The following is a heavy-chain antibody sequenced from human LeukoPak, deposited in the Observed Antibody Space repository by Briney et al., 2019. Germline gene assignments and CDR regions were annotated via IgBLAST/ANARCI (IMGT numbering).Heavy chain of an antibody. J-gene: IGHJ4*02. Sequence: GGSLRLSCAASGFTFSSYWMSWVRQAPGKGLEWVANIKQDGSEKYYVDSVKGRFTISRDNAKNSLYLQMNSLRAEDTAVYYCSRDRHCIGSTCYGLWGQGTLVTVSS. D-gene: IGHD2-2*01. V-gene: IGHV3-7*01. CDR1: GFTFSSYW. CDR3: SRDRHCIGSTCYGL. CDR2: IKQDGSEK.